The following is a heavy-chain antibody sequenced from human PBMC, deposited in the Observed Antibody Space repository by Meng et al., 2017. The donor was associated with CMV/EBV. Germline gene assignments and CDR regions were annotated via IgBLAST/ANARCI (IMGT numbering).Heavy chain of an antibody. CDR2: ISYDGSNK. V-gene: IGHV3-30-3*01. CDR1: GFTFSSYA. J-gene: IGHJ3*02. CDR3: ARDPVPVTLHHAFDI. Sequence: LKISCAASGFTFSSYAMHWVRQAPGKGLEWVAVISYDGSNKYYADSVKGRFTISRDNSKNTLYLQMNSLRAEDTAVYYCARDPVPVTLHHAFDIWGQGTMVTVSS. D-gene: IGHD2-2*01.